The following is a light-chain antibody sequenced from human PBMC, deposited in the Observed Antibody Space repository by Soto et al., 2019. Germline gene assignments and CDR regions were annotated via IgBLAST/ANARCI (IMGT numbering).Light chain of an antibody. J-gene: IGLJ1*01. CDR1: SSDVGGYNY. CDR3: SSYTSSSTRLYV. CDR2: EVS. Sequence: QSVLTQPASVSGSPGQSITISCTGTSSDVGGYNYVSWYQQHPGKAPKLMIYEVSNRPSGVSNRFSGSKSGNTASLTISGLQAEDEADYYCSSYTSSSTRLYVVGTGTKVTVL. V-gene: IGLV2-14*01.